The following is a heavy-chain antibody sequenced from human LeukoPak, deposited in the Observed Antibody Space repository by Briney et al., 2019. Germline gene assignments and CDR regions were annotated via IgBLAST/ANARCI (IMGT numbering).Heavy chain of an antibody. V-gene: IGHV3-74*01. J-gene: IGHJ4*02. CDR2: INSDGSNT. CDR3: ARGSGLFGY. D-gene: IGHD3-10*01. CDR1: GFNFRTYW. Sequence: QPGGSLRLSCAASGFNFRTYWMHWVRQAPGKGLVWVSRINSDGSNTTYADSVKGRFTVSRDNAMNTLYLQMNSLRAEDTAVYYCARGSGLFGYWGQGTLVTVSS.